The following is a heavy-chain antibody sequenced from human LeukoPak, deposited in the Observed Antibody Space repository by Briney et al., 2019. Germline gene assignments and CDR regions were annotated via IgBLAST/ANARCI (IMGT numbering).Heavy chain of an antibody. CDR1: GYTFTNYY. V-gene: IGHV1-46*01. Sequence: GASVKVSCKASGYTFTNYYMHWVRQAPGQGLEWMGIINPNGGSTSYAQKFQGRVTMTRDTSTSTVYMDLSSLRSEDTAVYYCARAPRPPWDDSSGLDYWGQGTRVTVSS. CDR2: INPNGGST. D-gene: IGHD3-22*01. CDR3: ARAPRPPWDDSSGLDY. J-gene: IGHJ4*02.